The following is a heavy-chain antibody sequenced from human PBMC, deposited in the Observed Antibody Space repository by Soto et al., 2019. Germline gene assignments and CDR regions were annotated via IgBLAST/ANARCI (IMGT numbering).Heavy chain of an antibody. CDR1: GFTFDDYA. CDR3: TKRLGPQLDNSRFDP. J-gene: IGHJ5*02. CDR2: ISWNSGGI. D-gene: IGHD6-13*01. Sequence: EVQLVESGGGLVQPGRSLRLSCAASGFTFDDYAMHWVRQAPGKGLEWVSGISWNSGGIDYVDSVKGRFTISRDNAKKSLHLEMKGQRSDDTALYYCTKRLGPQLDNSRFDPWGQGTLVTVSS. V-gene: IGHV3-9*01.